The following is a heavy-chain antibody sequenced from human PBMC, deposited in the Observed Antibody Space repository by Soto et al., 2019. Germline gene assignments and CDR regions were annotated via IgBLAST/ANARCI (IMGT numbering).Heavy chain of an antibody. D-gene: IGHD2-2*02. CDR2: IYHSGST. V-gene: IGHV4-4*02. CDR3: ARGRQDIVVVPAAIDFDY. Sequence: SETLSLTCAVSGYSINTRDWWSWVRQPPGKGLEWIGEIYHSGSTNYNPSLKSRVTISVDTSKNQFSLKLSSVTAADTAVYYCARGRQDIVVVPAAIDFDYWGQGTLVTVSS. CDR1: GYSINTRDW. J-gene: IGHJ4*02.